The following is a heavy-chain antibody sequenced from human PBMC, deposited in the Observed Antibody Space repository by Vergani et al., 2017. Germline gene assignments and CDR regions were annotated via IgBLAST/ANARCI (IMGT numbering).Heavy chain of an antibody. Sequence: EVQLLESGGGLVQPGGSLRLSCAASGFTFSSYAMSWVRQAPGKGLEWVSVIYSGGSTYYADSVKGRFTISRDNSKNTLYLQMNSLRAEDTAVYYCARGSSSWYDGGEYGMDVWGQGTTVTVSS. CDR2: IYSGGST. CDR3: ARGSSSWYDGGEYGMDV. J-gene: IGHJ6*02. V-gene: IGHV3-66*02. CDR1: GFTFSSYA. D-gene: IGHD6-13*01.